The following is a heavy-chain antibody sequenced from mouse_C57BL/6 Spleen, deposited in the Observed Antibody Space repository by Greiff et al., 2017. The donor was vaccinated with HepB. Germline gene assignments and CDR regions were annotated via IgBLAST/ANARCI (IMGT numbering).Heavy chain of an antibody. J-gene: IGHJ2*01. V-gene: IGHV5-12*01. CDR1: GFTFSDYY. D-gene: IGHD1-1*01. CDR2: ISNGGGST. Sequence: EVKLMESGGGLVQPGGSLKLSCAASGFTFSDYYMYWVRQTPEKRLEWVAYISNGGGSTYYPDTVKGRFTISRDNAKNTLYLQMSRLKSEDTAMYYCARHTTVVATVDYWGQGTTLTVSS. CDR3: ARHTTVVATVDY.